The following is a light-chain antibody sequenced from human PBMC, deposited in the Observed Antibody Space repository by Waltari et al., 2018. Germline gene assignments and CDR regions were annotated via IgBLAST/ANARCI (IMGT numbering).Light chain of an antibody. V-gene: IGLV2-14*03. CDR3: SSYTSSNNMV. CDR2: DVS. Sequence: QSALTPPVSVSGSPGQSITISCTGTSSDVGGYNYVTWYQQHPGKAPKLMIYDVSKRPSGVSNRFSGSKSGNTASLTISGLQAEDEADYYCSSYTSSNNMVFGGGTRLTVL. CDR1: SSDVGGYNY. J-gene: IGLJ2*01.